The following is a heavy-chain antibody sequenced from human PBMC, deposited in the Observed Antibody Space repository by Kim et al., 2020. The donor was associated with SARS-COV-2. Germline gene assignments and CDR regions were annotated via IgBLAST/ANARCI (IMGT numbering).Heavy chain of an antibody. V-gene: IGHV4-34*01. J-gene: IGHJ4*02. CDR3: ARGHRVSGPARGFDY. CDR1: GGSFSGYY. CDR2: INHSGST. Sequence: SETLSLTCAVYGGSFSGYYWSWIRQPPGKGLEWIGEINHSGSTNYNPSLKSRVTISVDTSKNQFSLKLSSVTAADTAVHYCARGHRVSGPARGFDYWGQGTLVTVSS. D-gene: IGHD3-10*01.